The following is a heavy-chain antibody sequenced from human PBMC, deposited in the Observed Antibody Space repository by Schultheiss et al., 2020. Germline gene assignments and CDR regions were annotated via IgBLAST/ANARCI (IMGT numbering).Heavy chain of an antibody. CDR1: GYSFGRHW. CDR3: ARYHRCTNTTSSIDCYAKYYYFGMDV. J-gene: IGHJ6*02. V-gene: IGHV5-51*01. Sequence: GESLKISCKGSGYSFGRHWIAWVRQVPGKGLEWMGIIYPDDSDTRYSPSFQGQVTISADKSISTAYLQWSSLKASDTAIYYCARYHRCTNTTSSIDCYAKYYYFGMDVWGQGTTVTVSS. D-gene: IGHD2-8*01. CDR2: IYPDDSDT.